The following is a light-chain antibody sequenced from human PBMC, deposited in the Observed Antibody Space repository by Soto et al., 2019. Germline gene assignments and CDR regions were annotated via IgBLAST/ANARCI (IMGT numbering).Light chain of an antibody. CDR1: QYVSGH. CDR2: GAS. J-gene: IGKJ5*01. V-gene: IGKV3-15*01. CDR3: QQHNNWPPIT. Sequence: ELVLPQSPVNLSVSPGARAPLSGRASQYVSGHFAWYQQRPGQAPPLLIYGASTRATGIPARFSGSGSGTEFTLTISSLQSEDFAVYYCQQHNNWPPITFGQGTRLEIK.